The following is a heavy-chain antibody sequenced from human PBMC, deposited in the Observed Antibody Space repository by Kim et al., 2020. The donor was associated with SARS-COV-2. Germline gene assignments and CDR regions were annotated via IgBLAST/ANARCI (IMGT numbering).Heavy chain of an antibody. Sequence: ETLSLTCAVSGDSISSRNWWNWVRQPPGKGLEWIGEIHHSGTINYNPSLKSRVTMSIDKSKNQFSLKVTSLTAADTALYFCGRVVEGCSGSNCYLDPWGQGTLVTVSS. CDR3: GRVVEGCSGSNCYLDP. CDR1: GDSISSRNW. J-gene: IGHJ5*02. D-gene: IGHD2-2*01. CDR2: IHHSGTI. V-gene: IGHV4-4*01.